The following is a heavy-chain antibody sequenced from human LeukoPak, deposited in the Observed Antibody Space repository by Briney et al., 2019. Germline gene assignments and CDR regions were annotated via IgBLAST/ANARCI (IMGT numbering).Heavy chain of an antibody. CDR2: ISDSGGSS. Sequence: GGSLRLSCAASEFTFSNCAMTWVRQAPGKGLEWVSAISDSGGSSYYAASVKGRFPISRDNSKNTLYLRMNSLRDEDTALYYCAKAGIGVVGYFDYWGQGTLVTVSS. V-gene: IGHV3-23*01. J-gene: IGHJ4*02. CDR3: AKAGIGVVGYFDY. D-gene: IGHD6-19*01. CDR1: EFTFSNCA.